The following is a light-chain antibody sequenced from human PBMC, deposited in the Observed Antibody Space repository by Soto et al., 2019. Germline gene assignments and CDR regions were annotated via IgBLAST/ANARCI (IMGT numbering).Light chain of an antibody. CDR3: SSYADSNNLV. J-gene: IGLJ2*01. Sequence: QSALTQPPSASGSPGQSVTISCIGTSSDIGGYNYVSWYQQHSGKAPKLMIYAVTKRPSGVPDRFSGSKSGNTASLTVSGLQTEDEADYYCSSYADSNNLVFGGGTKVTVL. CDR1: SSDIGGYNY. V-gene: IGLV2-8*01. CDR2: AVT.